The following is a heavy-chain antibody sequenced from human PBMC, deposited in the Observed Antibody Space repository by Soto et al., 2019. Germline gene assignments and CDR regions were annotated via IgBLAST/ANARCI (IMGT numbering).Heavy chain of an antibody. D-gene: IGHD6-6*01. J-gene: IGHJ5*02. CDR1: GYTFTHYD. CDR3: AREGLEYSSATWFDL. CDR2: MNPNSGNT. V-gene: IGHV1-8*01. Sequence: QVQLVQSGAEVKKPGASVKVSCKASGYTFTHYDINWVRQAPGQGLEWMGWMNPNSGNTGYAQKFQGRVTMTRDTSINAAFLELSSLRSEDTAVYYCAREGLEYSSATWFDLWGQGTLVTVSS.